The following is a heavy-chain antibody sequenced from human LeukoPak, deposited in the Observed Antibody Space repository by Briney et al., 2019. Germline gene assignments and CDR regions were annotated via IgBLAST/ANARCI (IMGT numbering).Heavy chain of an antibody. CDR2: ISSSSGDRT. J-gene: IGHJ4*02. CDR1: GFTFSTYA. CDR3: AKDRPNYHESNGHYYRPNGDY. D-gene: IGHD3-22*01. Sequence: PGGSLRLSCAASGFTFSTYAMSWVRQAPGKGLEWVSSISSSSGDRTFYADSVKDRFTISRDNSENTLYLQMSRLRAEDTAVYYCAKDRPNYHESNGHYYRPNGDYWGQGTLVTVSS. V-gene: IGHV3-23*01.